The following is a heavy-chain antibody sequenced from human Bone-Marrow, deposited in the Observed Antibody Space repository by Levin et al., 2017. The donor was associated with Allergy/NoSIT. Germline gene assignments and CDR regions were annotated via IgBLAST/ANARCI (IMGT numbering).Heavy chain of an antibody. D-gene: IGHD4-17*01. CDR3: ARRSNCALATYGPYFCMDV. CDR1: GGSFSDND. V-gene: IGHV4-34*01. Sequence: SETLSLTCAVSGGSFSDNDWNWIRQSPGKGLEWIWNSSHFGYTTFNPSLESRVTMSVDTSTQQLSLWLSLVTAADTAVYYCARRSNCALATYGPYFCMDVWGKGTTVIVSS. CDR2: SSHFGYT. J-gene: IGHJ6*03.